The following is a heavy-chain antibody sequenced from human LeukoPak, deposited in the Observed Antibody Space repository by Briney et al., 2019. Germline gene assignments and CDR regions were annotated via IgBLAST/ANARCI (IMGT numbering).Heavy chain of an antibody. D-gene: IGHD6-19*01. V-gene: IGHV4-59*01. CDR3: ARGGGWRASLDF. CDR1: GDSISNYY. Sequence: PSETLSLTCTVSGDSISNYYWSWIRQPPGKGLEWIGYIYYSGSTNYNPSLKSRVTISVDTSKSQFSLKLSSVTAADTAVYYCARGGGWRASLDFWGQGTLVTVSS. CDR2: IYYSGST. J-gene: IGHJ4*02.